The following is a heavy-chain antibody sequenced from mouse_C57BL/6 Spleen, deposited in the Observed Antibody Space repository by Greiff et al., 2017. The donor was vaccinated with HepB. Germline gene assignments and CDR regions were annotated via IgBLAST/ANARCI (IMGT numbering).Heavy chain of an antibody. D-gene: IGHD1-1*01. CDR2: IYPGDGDT. CDR3: ARERDYYYGSSFYAMDY. V-gene: IGHV1-82*01. CDR1: GYAFSSSW. J-gene: IGHJ4*01. Sequence: VQLQQSGPELVKPGASVKISCKASGYAFSSSWMNWVKQRPGKGLEWIGRIYPGDGDTNYNGKFKGKATLTADKSSSTAYMQLSSLTSEDSAVYFCARERDYYYGSSFYAMDYWGQGTSVTVSS.